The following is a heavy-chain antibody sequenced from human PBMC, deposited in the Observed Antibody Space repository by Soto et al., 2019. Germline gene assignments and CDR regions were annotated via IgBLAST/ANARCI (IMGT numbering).Heavy chain of an antibody. J-gene: IGHJ6*02. V-gene: IGHV4-59*01. Sequence: PSETLSLTCTVSGGSISSYYWSWIRQPPGKGLEWIGYIYYSGSTNYNPSLKSRVTISVDTSKNQFSLKLSSVTAADTAVYYCARGGRYYYYCMDVWGQGTTVTVSS. CDR1: GGSISSYY. CDR3: ARGGRYYYYCMDV. CDR2: IYYSGST.